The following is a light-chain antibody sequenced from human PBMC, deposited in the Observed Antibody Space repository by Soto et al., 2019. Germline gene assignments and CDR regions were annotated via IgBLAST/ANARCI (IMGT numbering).Light chain of an antibody. CDR2: EVS. CDR3: SSYTSSSTYV. CDR1: SRDVGSYNR. V-gene: IGLV2-18*02. J-gene: IGLJ1*01. Sequence: QSALTQPPSVSGSPGQSVTSSCTGTSRDVGSYNRVSWYQQPPGTAPKLMIYEVSNRPSGVPDRFSGSKSGNTASLTISGLQAEDEADYYCSSYTSSSTYVFGTGTKLTVL.